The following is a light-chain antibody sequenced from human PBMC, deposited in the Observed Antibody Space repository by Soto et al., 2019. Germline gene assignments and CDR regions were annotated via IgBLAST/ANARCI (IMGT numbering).Light chain of an antibody. Sequence: EIVLTQSPATLSLSPGERATLSCRPRQSGSSYLAWYQQQPCQAHRLLIYDASNRAPCIPGRFSGSGSGTDFTLTIISLEPEYFEVYYGQRRSHAITFGPGTKVDIE. CDR1: QSGSSY. J-gene: IGKJ3*01. CDR2: DAS. V-gene: IGKV3-11*01. CDR3: QRRSHAIT.